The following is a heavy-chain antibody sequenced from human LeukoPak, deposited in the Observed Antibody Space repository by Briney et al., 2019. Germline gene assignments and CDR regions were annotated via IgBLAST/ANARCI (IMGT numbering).Heavy chain of an antibody. CDR1: GCSISSSSYY. D-gene: IGHD3-3*01. V-gene: IGHV4-39*01. CDR3: ARRGRVDDFWSGYYTGLFDY. Sequence: KPAETLSLTCTVSGCSISSSSYYWVWMRQPPGKGREGIVSIYYSGSTYYNPALKSRVTISVDTAKNKFSLKLSSGAAADTAVYYCARRGRVDDFWSGYYTGLFDYWGQGTLVSVSS. J-gene: IGHJ4*02. CDR2: IYYSGST.